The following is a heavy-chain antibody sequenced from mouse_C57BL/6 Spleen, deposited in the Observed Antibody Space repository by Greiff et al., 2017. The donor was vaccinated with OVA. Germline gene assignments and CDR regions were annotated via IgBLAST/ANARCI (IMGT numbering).Heavy chain of an antibody. Sequence: VQLQQPGAELVKPGASVKISCKASGYAFSSSWMNWVKQRPGKGLEWIGRIYPGDGDTNYNGKFKGKATLTADKSSSTAYMQLSSLTSEDSAVYFCARGIAMDYWGQGTSVTVSS. CDR3: ARGIAMDY. V-gene: IGHV1-82*01. CDR2: IYPGDGDT. CDR1: GYAFSSSW. J-gene: IGHJ4*01.